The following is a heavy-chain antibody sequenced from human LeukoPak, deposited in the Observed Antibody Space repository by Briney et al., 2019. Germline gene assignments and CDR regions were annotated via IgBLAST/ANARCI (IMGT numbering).Heavy chain of an antibody. J-gene: IGHJ3*01. Sequence: PSETLSLTCTVSGGSISSGSYYWSWIRQPAGKGLEWIGRIYTSGSTNYNPSLKSRVTISVDTSKNQFSLKLSSVTAADTAVYYCARESLYYDYVWRSYRYPPEAWGQGTMVTVSS. D-gene: IGHD3-16*02. CDR2: IYTSGST. CDR3: ARESLYYDYVWRSYRYPPEA. CDR1: GGSISSGSYY. V-gene: IGHV4-61*02.